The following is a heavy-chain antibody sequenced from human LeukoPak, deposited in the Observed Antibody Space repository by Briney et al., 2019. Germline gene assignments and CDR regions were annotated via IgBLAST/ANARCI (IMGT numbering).Heavy chain of an antibody. J-gene: IGHJ6*02. Sequence: GASVKVSCKASGGTFSSYAISWVRQAPGQGLEWMGRIIPILGIANYAQKFQGRVTITADKSTSTAYMELSSLRSEDTAVYYCARDEGPYYYYGMDVWGQGTTVTVSS. CDR2: IIPILGIA. CDR1: GGTFSSYA. V-gene: IGHV1-69*04. CDR3: ARDEGPYYYYGMDV.